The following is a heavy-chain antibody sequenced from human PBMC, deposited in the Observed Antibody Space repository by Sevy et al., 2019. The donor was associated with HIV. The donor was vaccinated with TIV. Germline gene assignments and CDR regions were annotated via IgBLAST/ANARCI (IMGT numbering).Heavy chain of an antibody. CDR2: IYYRGST. V-gene: IGHV4-59*01. CDR1: GGSISSYY. CDR3: ARGQYSYGYWREFDY. Sequence: SESLSLTCTVFGGSISSYYWNWIRQPPGKGLEWIGYIYYRGSTNYNPSLKSRVTISLDTSNNQFSLNLSSVTAADTAVYYCARGQYSYGYWREFDYWGQGTLVTVSS. D-gene: IGHD5-18*01. J-gene: IGHJ4*02.